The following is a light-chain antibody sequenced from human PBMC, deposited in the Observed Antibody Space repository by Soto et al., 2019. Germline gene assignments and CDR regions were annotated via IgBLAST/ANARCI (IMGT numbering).Light chain of an antibody. Sequence: DVQLTQSPPSLSASAGDRVTITCRASQAIAHYVAWYQQKPGQFPKLLIFAASTVQSGVPSRFSGSGSGTQFTLTISSLQPEDVATYYRQKYNSALWTFGQGTKVDIK. CDR2: AAS. J-gene: IGKJ1*01. CDR3: QKYNSALWT. V-gene: IGKV1-27*01. CDR1: QAIAHY.